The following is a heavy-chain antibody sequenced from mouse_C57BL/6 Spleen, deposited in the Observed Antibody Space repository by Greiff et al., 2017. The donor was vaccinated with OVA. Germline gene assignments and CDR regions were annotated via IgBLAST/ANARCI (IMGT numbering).Heavy chain of an antibody. Sequence: QVHVKQPGTELVKPGASVKLSCKASGYTFTSYWMHWVKQRPGQGLEWIGNINPSNGGTNYNEKFKSKATLTVDKSSSTAYMQLSSLTSEDSAVYYCAKDTTVVAHFDYWGQGTTLTVSS. J-gene: IGHJ2*01. V-gene: IGHV1-53*01. D-gene: IGHD1-1*01. CDR3: AKDTTVVAHFDY. CDR1: GYTFTSYW. CDR2: INPSNGGT.